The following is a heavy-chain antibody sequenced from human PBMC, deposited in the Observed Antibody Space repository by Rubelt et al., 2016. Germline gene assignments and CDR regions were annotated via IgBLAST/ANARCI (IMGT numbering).Heavy chain of an antibody. CDR3: ARQYSGYDYYFDY. D-gene: IGHD5-12*01. CDR1: EYSFTNYW. J-gene: IGHJ4*02. Sequence: NGAEYSFTNYWIGWVRQMPGKGLEWMGIIYPDDSDTRYSPSFQGQVTISADKSISTAYLQWSSLKASDTAIYYCARQYSGYDYYFDYWGQGTLVTVSS. CDR2: IYPDDSDT. V-gene: IGHV5-51*01.